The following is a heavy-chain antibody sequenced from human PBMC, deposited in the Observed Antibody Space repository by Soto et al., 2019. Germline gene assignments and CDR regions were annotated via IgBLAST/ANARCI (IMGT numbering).Heavy chain of an antibody. J-gene: IGHJ5*02. V-gene: IGHV3-11*01. D-gene: IGHD2-2*01. Sequence: PGGSLRLSCAASGFTFSDYYMSWIRQAPGKGLEWVSYISSSGSTIYYADSVKGRFTISRDNAKNSLYLQMNSLRAEDTAVYYCARDALYCSSTSCYERWFDPWGQGTLVTVSS. CDR1: GFTFSDYY. CDR3: ARDALYCSSTSCYERWFDP. CDR2: ISSSGSTI.